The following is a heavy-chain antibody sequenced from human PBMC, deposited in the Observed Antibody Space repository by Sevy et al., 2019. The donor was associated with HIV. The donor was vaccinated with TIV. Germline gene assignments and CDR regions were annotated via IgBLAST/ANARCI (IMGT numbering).Heavy chain of an antibody. Sequence: ASVKVSCKASGYMFTNYDIHWVRQATGQGLEWMGGIIPIFGTANYAQKFQGRVTITADESTSTAYMELSSLRSEDTAVYYCASLTDTYYYDSSGTGDYWGQGTLVTVSS. J-gene: IGHJ4*02. CDR3: ASLTDTYYYDSSGTGDY. D-gene: IGHD3-22*01. CDR1: GYMFTNYD. CDR2: IIPIFGTA. V-gene: IGHV1-69*13.